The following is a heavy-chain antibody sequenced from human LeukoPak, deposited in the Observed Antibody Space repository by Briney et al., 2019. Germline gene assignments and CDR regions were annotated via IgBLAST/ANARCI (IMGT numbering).Heavy chain of an antibody. CDR2: INHSGST. CDR1: GGSFSGYH. J-gene: IGHJ6*03. Sequence: SETLSLTCAVYGGSFSGYHWSWIRQPPGKGLEWIGEINHSGSTNYNPSLKSRVTISVDTSKNQFSLKLSSVTAADTAVYYCASQTYYYYMDVWGKGTTVTVSS. CDR3: ASQTYYYYMDV. V-gene: IGHV4-34*01.